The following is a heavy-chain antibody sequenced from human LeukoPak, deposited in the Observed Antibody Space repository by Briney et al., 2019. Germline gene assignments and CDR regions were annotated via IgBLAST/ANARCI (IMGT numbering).Heavy chain of an antibody. CDR3: ARDAYYYGSGTAQEDY. Sequence: ASVKVSCKASGYTFTSYGISWVRQAPGQGLEWMGWISAYNGNTNYAQKLQGRVTMTTGTSTSTAYMELRSLRSDDTAVYYCARDAYYYGSGTAQEDYWGQGTLVTVSS. D-gene: IGHD3-10*01. CDR2: ISAYNGNT. CDR1: GYTFTSYG. V-gene: IGHV1-18*01. J-gene: IGHJ4*02.